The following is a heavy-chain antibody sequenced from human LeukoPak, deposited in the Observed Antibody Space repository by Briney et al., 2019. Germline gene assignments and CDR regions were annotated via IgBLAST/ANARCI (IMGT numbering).Heavy chain of an antibody. J-gene: IGHJ4*02. V-gene: IGHV3-21*01. CDR2: ISSSSSYI. CDR1: GFTFSSYS. CDR3: ARDLVGGSQFDY. D-gene: IGHD1-26*01. Sequence: KSGGSLRLSCAASGFTFSSYSMNWVRQAPGKGLEWVSSISSSSSYIYYADSVKGRFTISRDNAKSSLYLQMNSLRAEDTAVYYCARDLVGGSQFDYWGQGTLVTVSS.